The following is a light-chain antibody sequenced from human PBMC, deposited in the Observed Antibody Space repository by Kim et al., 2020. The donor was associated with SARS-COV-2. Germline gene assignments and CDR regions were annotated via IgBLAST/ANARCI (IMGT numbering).Light chain of an antibody. CDR1: NNDVGGYNY. Sequence: GQSITISCNGTNNDVGGYNYVSWYQQHTGKAPKLLIYDVFKRPSGISSSFSASKSGNTASLTISGLQAEDEANYYCSSYTRSSLGIFGTGTKVTVL. CDR3: SSYTRSSLGI. J-gene: IGLJ1*01. V-gene: IGLV2-14*03. CDR2: DVF.